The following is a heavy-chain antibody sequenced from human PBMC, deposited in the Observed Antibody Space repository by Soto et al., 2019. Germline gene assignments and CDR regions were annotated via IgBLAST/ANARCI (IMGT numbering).Heavy chain of an antibody. Sequence: PSETLSLTCSVSGGSVSSYYWSWVRQPPGKGLEWIGYIYYSGSANYNPSLKSRVTTSIDTSKNKLSLKLSSVTAADTAMYYCARVNLGGITTSGMDYWGRGTLVTVSS. D-gene: IGHD6-13*01. CDR3: ARVNLGGITTSGMDY. CDR1: GGSVSSYY. CDR2: IYYSGSA. J-gene: IGHJ4*02. V-gene: IGHV4-59*02.